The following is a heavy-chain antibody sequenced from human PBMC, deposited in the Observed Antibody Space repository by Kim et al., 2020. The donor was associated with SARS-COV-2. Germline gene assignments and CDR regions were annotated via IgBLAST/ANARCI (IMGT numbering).Heavy chain of an antibody. Sequence: SVKVSCKASGGTFSSYAISWVRQAPGQGLEWMGGIIPIFGTANYAQKFQGRVTITADESTSTAYMELSSLRSEDTAVYYCARYKDMVREKQPYYYGMDVWGQGTTVTVSS. CDR2: IIPIFGTA. CDR3: ARYKDMVREKQPYYYGMDV. V-gene: IGHV1-69*13. CDR1: GGTFSSYA. J-gene: IGHJ6*02. D-gene: IGHD3-10*01.